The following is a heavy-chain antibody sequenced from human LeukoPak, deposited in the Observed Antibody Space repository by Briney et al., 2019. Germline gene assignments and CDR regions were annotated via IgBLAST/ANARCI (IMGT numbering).Heavy chain of an antibody. CDR3: ARVAAEVVGVPGAIGFGWLRRDYYYMDV. CDR1: GYTFTSYY. D-gene: IGHD2-2*02. Sequence: GASVKVSCKASGYTFTSYYMHWVRQAPGEGREWMGIINPSGGSTSYAQKFQGRVTMTRDMSTSTVYMELSSLRSEDTAVYYCARVAAEVVGVPGAIGFGWLRRDYYYMDVWGKGTTVTVSS. V-gene: IGHV1-46*01. CDR2: INPSGGST. J-gene: IGHJ6*03.